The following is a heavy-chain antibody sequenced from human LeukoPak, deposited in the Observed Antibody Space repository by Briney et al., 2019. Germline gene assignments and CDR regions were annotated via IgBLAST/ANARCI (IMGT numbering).Heavy chain of an antibody. CDR2: ISYDGSNK. D-gene: IGHD5-12*01. J-gene: IGHJ6*04. V-gene: IGHV3-30*18. CDR3: AKGAYGGYEDYYYGMDV. Sequence: GGSLRLSCAASGFTFSSYGMHWVRQAPGKGLEWVAVISYDGSNKYYADSVKGRFTISRDNSKNTLYLQMNSLRAEDTAVYYCAKGAYGGYEDYYYGMDVWGKGTTVTVSS. CDR1: GFTFSSYG.